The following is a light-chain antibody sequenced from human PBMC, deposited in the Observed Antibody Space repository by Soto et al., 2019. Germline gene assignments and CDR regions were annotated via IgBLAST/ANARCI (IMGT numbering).Light chain of an antibody. CDR1: QSVSSN. V-gene: IGKV3-15*01. Sequence: EIVMSQSPATLSVSPGERATLSCRASQSVSSNLAWYQQKPGQAPRLLIYGASTRATGIPARFSGSGSGTEFTLTISSLQSEDFAVYSCQQYNNWPSLTFGGGTEVEIK. J-gene: IGKJ4*01. CDR3: QQYNNWPSLT. CDR2: GAS.